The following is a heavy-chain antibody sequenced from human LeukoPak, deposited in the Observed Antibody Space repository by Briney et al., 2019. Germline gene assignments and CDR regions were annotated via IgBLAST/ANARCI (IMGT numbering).Heavy chain of an antibody. CDR3: ARGGSGYGDYYYFYGMDV. V-gene: IGHV3-48*02. D-gene: IGHD3-22*01. Sequence: PGGSLRLSCAASGFTFSTYAMNWVRQAPGKGLEWVSYISTSSSSIYYADSVKGRFTISRDNAKNSLYLQMNSLRDEDTAVNYCARGGSGYGDYYYFYGMDVWGQGTTVTVSS. CDR2: ISTSSSSI. J-gene: IGHJ6*02. CDR1: GFTFSTYA.